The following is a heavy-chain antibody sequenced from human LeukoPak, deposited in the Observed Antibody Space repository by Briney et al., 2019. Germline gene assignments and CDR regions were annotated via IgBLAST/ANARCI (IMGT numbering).Heavy chain of an antibody. D-gene: IGHD1-7*01. CDR3: ARESNWNYLYDY. V-gene: IGHV3-48*01. Sequence: GGPLRLSCAASGFIFSSFGMNWVRQAPGKGLEWVSYISSSSPTIYYADSVKGRFTISRDNAKNSLYLQMNSLRAEDTAVYYCARESNWNYLYDYWGQGTLVTVSS. CDR1: GFIFSSFG. J-gene: IGHJ4*02. CDR2: ISSSSPTI.